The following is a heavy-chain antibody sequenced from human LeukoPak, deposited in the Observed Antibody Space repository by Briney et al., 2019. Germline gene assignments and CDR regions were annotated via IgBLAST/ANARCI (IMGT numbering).Heavy chain of an antibody. Sequence: GGSLRLSCSASGFTFSNYWMNWVRQAPGKGLEWGANIKGDGSEKYYVGSVKGRFTISRDNAKNSLYLQMASLRAEEAAVYYCARGGRDGSGYLPSWPDSWGQGTLVTVSS. CDR2: IKGDGSEK. CDR1: GFTFSNYW. V-gene: IGHV3-7*01. CDR3: ARGGRDGSGYLPSWPDS. J-gene: IGHJ4*02. D-gene: IGHD3-22*01.